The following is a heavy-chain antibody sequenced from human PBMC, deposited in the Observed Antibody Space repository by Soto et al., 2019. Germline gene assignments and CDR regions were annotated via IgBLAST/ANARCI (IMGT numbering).Heavy chain of an antibody. V-gene: IGHV4-59*02. J-gene: IGHJ5*01. CDR3: ARPHVGSSGWDTWFDS. CDR2: IYYSGST. D-gene: IGHD6-19*01. Sequence: SETLSLTCTVSGGSVSRYYWSWIRQPPGKGLEWIGYIYYSGSTNYNPSLKSRVTISVDTSENQFSLKLSSVTAADTAVYYCARPHVGSSGWDTWFDSRCQGTLVTVS. CDR1: GGSVSRYY.